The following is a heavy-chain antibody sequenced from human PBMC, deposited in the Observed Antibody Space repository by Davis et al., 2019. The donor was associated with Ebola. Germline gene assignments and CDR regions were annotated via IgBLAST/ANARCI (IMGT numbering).Heavy chain of an antibody. V-gene: IGHV3-33*08. Sequence: GGSLRLSCAASGFTFSSYAMSWVRQAPGKGLEWVAVIWYDGSNKYYAASVKGRFTISRDNAKNTRYLQMNSLRAEDTAVYYCARKVEGSGWYGAWGQGTLVTVSS. D-gene: IGHD6-19*01. J-gene: IGHJ5*02. CDR2: IWYDGSNK. CDR3: ARKVEGSGWYGA. CDR1: GFTFSSYA.